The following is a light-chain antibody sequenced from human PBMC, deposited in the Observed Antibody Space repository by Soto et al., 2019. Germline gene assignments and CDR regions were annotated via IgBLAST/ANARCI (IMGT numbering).Light chain of an antibody. V-gene: IGKV3-15*01. J-gene: IGKJ4*01. CDR1: QSVSSN. Sequence: EIVMTQSPATLSVSPGERATLSCRASQSVSSNLAWYQQKPGQAPRLLIYGASTRATGIPARFSGSGSGTEFTLTISSLQSEDFAVYYCQQYKNWPRATFGGGTKVEIK. CDR2: GAS. CDR3: QQYKNWPRAT.